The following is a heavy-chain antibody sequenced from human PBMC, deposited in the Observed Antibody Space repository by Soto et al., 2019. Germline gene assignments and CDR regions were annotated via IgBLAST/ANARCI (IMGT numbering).Heavy chain of an antibody. V-gene: IGHV3-11*01. CDR2: ISGTGGIM. CDR1: GLTFSHYY. CDR3: VSDCSSTSCSFGAYDF. Sequence: QVQLVESGGGLVKPGGSLRLSCAASGLTFSHYYMSWIRQAPGKGLEWISYISGTGGIMHYADSVKGRFTISRDNAKDSMYLQMNSLRAEDTAVYYCVSDCSSTSCSFGAYDFWGQGTLVTVSS. D-gene: IGHD2-2*01. J-gene: IGHJ4*02.